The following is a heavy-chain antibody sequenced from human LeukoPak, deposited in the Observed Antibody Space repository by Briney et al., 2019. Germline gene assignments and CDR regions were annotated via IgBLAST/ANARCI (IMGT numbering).Heavy chain of an antibody. Sequence: RSGGSLRLSCTSSGFAFGDYALSWVRQAPGKGLEWVGFIRSETFGGTTEYAASVKGRFTISRTDSISIAYLHTNSLKTEDTAVYYCTRDQLGANPSHYYYYYLDLWRKETTVTVSS. CDR3: TRDQLGANPSHYYYYYLDL. CDR2: IRSETFGGTT. J-gene: IGHJ6*03. CDR1: GFAFGDYA. V-gene: IGHV3-49*04. D-gene: IGHD4/OR15-4a*01.